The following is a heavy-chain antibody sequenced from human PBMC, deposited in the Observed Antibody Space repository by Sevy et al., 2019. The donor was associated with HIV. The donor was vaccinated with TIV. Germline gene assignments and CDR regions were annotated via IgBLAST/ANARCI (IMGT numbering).Heavy chain of an antibody. D-gene: IGHD1-26*01. CDR2: IYYNGHS. J-gene: IGHJ4*02. CDR1: GGSISSLY. V-gene: IGHV4-59*08. CDR3: AGENAWGRGYS. Sequence: SETLSLTCSVSGGSISSLYWNWIRQPPGKGLEWIANIYYNGHSNYNPSLKSRVTLSLDTSKNQFSLRLSSVTAADTAMYYCAGENAWGRGYSWGQGTLVTVSS.